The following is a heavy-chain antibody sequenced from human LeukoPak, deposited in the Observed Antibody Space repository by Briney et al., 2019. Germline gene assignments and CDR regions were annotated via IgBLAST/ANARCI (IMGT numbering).Heavy chain of an antibody. CDR3: ARDRTMTTVTDFDS. CDR2: ITWNGGST. D-gene: IGHD4-17*01. J-gene: IGHJ4*02. Sequence: GGSLRLPCAASGFIFDDYAMSWVRQAPGRGLEWVSVITWNGGSTSYADSVKGRFTISRDNAKNSLYLQMKSLRAEDTALYYCARDRTMTTVTDFDSWGQGTLVTVSS. V-gene: IGHV3-20*04. CDR1: GFIFDDYA.